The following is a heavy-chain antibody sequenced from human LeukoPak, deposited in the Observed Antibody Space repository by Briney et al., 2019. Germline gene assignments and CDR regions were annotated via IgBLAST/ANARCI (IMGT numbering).Heavy chain of an antibody. CDR2: INHSGST. J-gene: IGHJ4*02. Sequence: PSETLSLTCAVYGGSFSGYYWSWIRQPPGKGLEWIGEINHSGSTNYNPSLKILVTISVDTSKNQFSLNLSSVTAADTAVYYCARGRAVGATFPLDYWGQGTLVTVSS. V-gene: IGHV4-34*01. D-gene: IGHD1-26*01. CDR1: GGSFSGYY. CDR3: ARGRAVGATFPLDY.